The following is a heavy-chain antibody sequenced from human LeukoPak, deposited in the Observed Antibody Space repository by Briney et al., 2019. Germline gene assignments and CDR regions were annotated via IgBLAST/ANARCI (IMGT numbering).Heavy chain of an antibody. Sequence: SVKGRFTTSRDSSRNTLYLQMNSLRVEDTAVYYCVEELAVVGHTCGFDYWGQGTLVTVSS. J-gene: IGHJ4*02. D-gene: IGHD2-21*01. CDR3: VEELAVVGHTCGFDY. V-gene: IGHV3-23*01.